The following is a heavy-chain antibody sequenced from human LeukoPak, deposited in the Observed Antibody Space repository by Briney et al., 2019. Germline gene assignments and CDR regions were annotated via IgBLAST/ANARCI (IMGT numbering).Heavy chain of an antibody. Sequence: GGSLRLSCAASEFTFSDYSMAWVRQAPGKGLEWVSVINDLGGYTQYAASVKGRFTISRDNSKNTLYLQMSSLRAEDTAVYYCAREGDRGILVADFFDYWGQGTLVTVSS. CDR3: AREGDRGILVADFFDY. CDR2: INDLGGYT. CDR1: EFTFSDYS. J-gene: IGHJ4*02. D-gene: IGHD2-8*02. V-gene: IGHV3-23*01.